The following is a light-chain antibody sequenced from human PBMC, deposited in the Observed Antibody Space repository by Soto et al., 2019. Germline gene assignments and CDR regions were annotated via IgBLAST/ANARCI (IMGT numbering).Light chain of an antibody. V-gene: IGKV3-20*01. CDR1: QSVRTY. J-gene: IGKJ1*01. CDR3: QYYGTSPQT. Sequence: EIVLTQSPVTLSLSPGERATLSCRASQSVRTYLAWYQVKPGQAPRLLIYGASTRATGIPDRFSGSGSGTDFTLTISRLEPEDFAVYYCQYYGTSPQTFGQGTKVDI. CDR2: GAS.